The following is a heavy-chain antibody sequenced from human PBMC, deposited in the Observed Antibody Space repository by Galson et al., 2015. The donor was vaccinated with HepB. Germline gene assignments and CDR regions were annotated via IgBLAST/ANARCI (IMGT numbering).Heavy chain of an antibody. Sequence: QSGAEVKKPGESLKISCKGSGSSFTSYWIGWVRQMPGKGLEWMGIIYPGDSDTRYSPSFQGQVTISADKSISTAYLQWSSLKASDTAMYYCARLKSHYYYDSSGKLNWYFDLWGRGTLVTVSS. CDR2: IYPGDSDT. CDR3: ARLKSHYYYDSSGKLNWYFDL. V-gene: IGHV5-51*01. D-gene: IGHD3-22*01. CDR1: GSSFTSYW. J-gene: IGHJ2*01.